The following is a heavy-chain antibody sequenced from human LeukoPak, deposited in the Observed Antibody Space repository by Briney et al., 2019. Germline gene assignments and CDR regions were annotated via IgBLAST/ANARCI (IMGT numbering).Heavy chain of an antibody. D-gene: IGHD3-22*01. Sequence: GGSLRLSCAASGFIFRSYGMHWVRQAPGKGLEWVAVISYDGSNKYHADSVKGRFTISRDNSKNTLYLQMNSLRAEDTAVYYCAKDDYYDTSGYRDWGQGTLVTVSS. J-gene: IGHJ4*02. CDR2: ISYDGSNK. CDR3: AKDDYYDTSGYRD. CDR1: GFIFRSYG. V-gene: IGHV3-30*18.